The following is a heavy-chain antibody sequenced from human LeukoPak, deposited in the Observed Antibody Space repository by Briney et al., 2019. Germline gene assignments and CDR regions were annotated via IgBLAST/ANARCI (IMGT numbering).Heavy chain of an antibody. V-gene: IGHV3-30*02. D-gene: IGHD3-10*01. CDR3: AKDRNPYGSGNLYFDY. CDR2: IRYDGSNE. J-gene: IGHJ4*02. CDR1: EFTFSSYG. Sequence: SGGSLRLSCAASEFTFSSYGMHWVRQAPGKGLEWVAFIRYDGSNEYYADSVKGRFTISRDNSKNTLYLQMNSLRAEDTAVYYCAKDRNPYGSGNLYFDYWGQGTLVTVSS.